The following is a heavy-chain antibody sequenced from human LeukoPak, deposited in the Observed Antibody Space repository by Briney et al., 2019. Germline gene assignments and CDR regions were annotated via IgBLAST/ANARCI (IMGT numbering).Heavy chain of an antibody. CDR2: IYHSGST. Sequence: SQTLSLTCTVSGGSISSNGCYWTWIRQLPGKGLEWIGYIYHSGSTYYKPSLKSRITISVDTSKNQFSLKLSSVTAADTAVYYCARAPGSSSWSTIYYFDYWGQGTLVTVSS. V-gene: IGHV4-31*03. D-gene: IGHD6-13*01. CDR1: GGSISSNGCY. CDR3: ARAPGSSSWSTIYYFDY. J-gene: IGHJ4*02.